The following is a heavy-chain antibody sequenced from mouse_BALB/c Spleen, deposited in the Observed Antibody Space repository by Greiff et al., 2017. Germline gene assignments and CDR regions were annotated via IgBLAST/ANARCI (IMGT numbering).Heavy chain of an antibody. J-gene: IGHJ3*01. D-gene: IGHD1-2*01. V-gene: IGHV1-80*01. CDR2: IYPGDGDT. CDR3: AREDYGYSWFAY. Sequence: QVQLQQSGAELVRPGSSVKISCKASGYAFSSYWMNWVKQRPGQGLEWIGQIYPGDGDTNYNGKFKGKATLTADKSSSTAYMQLSSLTSEDSAVYFCAREDYGYSWFAYWGQGTLVTVSA. CDR1: GYAFSSYW.